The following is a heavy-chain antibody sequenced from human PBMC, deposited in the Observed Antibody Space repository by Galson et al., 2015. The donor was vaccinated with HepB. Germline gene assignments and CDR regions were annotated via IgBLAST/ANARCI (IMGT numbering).Heavy chain of an antibody. CDR1: GYTFSTYS. J-gene: IGHJ4*02. CDR2: ISGYSGDT. Sequence: SVKVSCKASGYTFSTYSIMWLRQAPGQGLETVGWISGYSGDTKYAQTFQGRVTMTTDTSTSTAYMDLRSLTSDDTAVYYCARVGMTSYYLDYWGQGTLVTVSS. V-gene: IGHV1-18*01. D-gene: IGHD1-14*01. CDR3: ARVGMTSYYLDY.